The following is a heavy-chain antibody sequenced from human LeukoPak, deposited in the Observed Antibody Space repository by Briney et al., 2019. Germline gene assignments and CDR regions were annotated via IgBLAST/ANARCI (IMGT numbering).Heavy chain of an antibody. CDR1: GGSISSHY. CDR3: AREVTLNWFDP. D-gene: IGHD4-11*01. Sequence: PSETLSLTCTVSGGSISSHYWSWIRQPPGKGLEWNGYIYYSGSTNYNPSLKGRVTISVDTSKNQFSLKLSSVTAADTAVYYCAREVTLNWFDPWGQGTLVTVSS. V-gene: IGHV4-59*11. J-gene: IGHJ5*02. CDR2: IYYSGST.